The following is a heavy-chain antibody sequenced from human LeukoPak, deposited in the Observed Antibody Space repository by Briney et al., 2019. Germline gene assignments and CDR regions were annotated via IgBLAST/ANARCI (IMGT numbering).Heavy chain of an antibody. CDR2: IIPIFGTA. Sequence: SVKVSCKASGGTFSSYAISWARQAPGQGLEWMGRIIPIFGTANYAQKFQGRVTITTDESTSTAYMELSSLRSEDTAVYYCARLGYYDSSGYYRVGAFDIWGQGTMVTVSS. CDR1: GGTFSSYA. J-gene: IGHJ3*02. V-gene: IGHV1-69*05. CDR3: ARLGYYDSSGYYRVGAFDI. D-gene: IGHD3-22*01.